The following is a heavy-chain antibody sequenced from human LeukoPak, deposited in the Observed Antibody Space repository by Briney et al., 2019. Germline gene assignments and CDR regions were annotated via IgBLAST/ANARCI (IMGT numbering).Heavy chain of an antibody. CDR2: IIPIFGTA. Sequence: SVKVSCTASGGTFSSYAISWVRQAPGQGLEWMGGIIPIFGTANYAQKFQGRVTITADESTSTAYMELSSLRSEDTAVYYCARSFPYCSGGSCYSPYYYYYGMDVWGQGTTVTVSS. CDR3: ARSFPYCSGGSCYSPYYYYYGMDV. J-gene: IGHJ6*02. D-gene: IGHD2-15*01. V-gene: IGHV1-69*13. CDR1: GGTFSSYA.